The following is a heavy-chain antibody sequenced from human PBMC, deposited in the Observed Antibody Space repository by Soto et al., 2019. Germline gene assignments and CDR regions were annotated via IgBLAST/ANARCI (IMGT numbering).Heavy chain of an antibody. CDR3: ARVNYCASGSYSPPFDF. Sequence: QVQLVQSGAEVKKPGASVKVSCKASGYTFSSYGISWVRQAPGQGLEWMGWISAYNGNTNYAQKLQGRVIMTTDTSTSTAYMELRSLRSDDTAVYYCARVNYCASGSYSPPFDFWGQGTLVTVSS. CDR1: GYTFSSYG. V-gene: IGHV1-18*01. CDR2: ISAYNGNT. D-gene: IGHD3-10*01. J-gene: IGHJ4*02.